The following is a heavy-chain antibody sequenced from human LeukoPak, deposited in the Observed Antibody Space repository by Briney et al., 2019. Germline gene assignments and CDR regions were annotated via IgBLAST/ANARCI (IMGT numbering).Heavy chain of an antibody. Sequence: SETLSLTCTVSGGSISNYYWSWIRQPPGKGLEWIGYIYYSGSTNYNPSLKSRVTISVDTSKNQFSLKLSSVTAADTAVYYCARTTEGGYTYDSFYYYYMDVWGKGTTVTISS. CDR3: ARTTEGGYTYDSFYYYYMDV. V-gene: IGHV4-59*01. CDR2: IYYSGST. D-gene: IGHD5-18*01. CDR1: GGSISNYY. J-gene: IGHJ6*03.